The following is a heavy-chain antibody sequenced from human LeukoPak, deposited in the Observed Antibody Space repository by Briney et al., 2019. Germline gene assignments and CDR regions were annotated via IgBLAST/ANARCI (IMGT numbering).Heavy chain of an antibody. V-gene: IGHV1-2*02. CDR2: INPNSGGT. J-gene: IGHJ4*02. CDR1: GYTFTGYY. D-gene: IGHD5-12*01. Sequence: ASVKVSCKASGYTFTGYYMHWARQAPGQGLEWMGWINPNSGGTNYAQKFQGRVTMTRDTSISTAYMELSRLRSDDTAVYYCARESVDIVATSFDYWGQGTLVTVSS. CDR3: ARESVDIVATSFDY.